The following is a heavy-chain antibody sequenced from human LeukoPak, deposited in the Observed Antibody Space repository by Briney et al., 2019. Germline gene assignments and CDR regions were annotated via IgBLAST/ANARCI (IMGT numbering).Heavy chain of an antibody. J-gene: IGHJ2*01. D-gene: IGHD4-17*01. CDR3: ARYYGDYDWYFDL. CDR1: GFTFSSYA. Sequence: GGSLRLSCAASGFTFSSYAMSWVRQAPGKGLEWVSAISGSGGSTYYADSVKGRFTISRDNSKNTLYLQMNSLRAEDTAVYYCARYYGDYDWYFDLWGRGTLVTVSS. V-gene: IGHV3-23*01. CDR2: ISGSGGST.